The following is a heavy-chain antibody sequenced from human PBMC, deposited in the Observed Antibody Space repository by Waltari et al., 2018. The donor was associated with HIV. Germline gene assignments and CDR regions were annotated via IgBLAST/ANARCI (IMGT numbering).Heavy chain of an antibody. CDR2: IIPIFGTA. D-gene: IGHD6-13*01. Sequence: APGQGLEWMGGIIPIFGTANYAQKFQGRVTITADESTSTAYMELSSLRSEDTAVYYCARGIAAAGSLHWFDPWGQGTLVTVSS. V-gene: IGHV1-69*01. CDR3: ARGIAAAGSLHWFDP. J-gene: IGHJ5*02.